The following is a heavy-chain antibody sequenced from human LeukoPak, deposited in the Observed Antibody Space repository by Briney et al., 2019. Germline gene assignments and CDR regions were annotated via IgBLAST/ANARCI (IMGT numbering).Heavy chain of an antibody. D-gene: IGHD1-14*01. CDR3: ARGLNWNHERVFDY. CDR1: GFTFSSYA. CDR2: ISYDGSNK. J-gene: IGHJ4*02. Sequence: GGSLRLSCAASGFTFSSYAMHWVRQAPGKGLEWVAVISYDGSNKYYADSVKGRFTISRDNSKNTLYLQMNSLRAEDTAVYYCARGLNWNHERVFDYWGQGTLVTVSS. V-gene: IGHV3-30-3*01.